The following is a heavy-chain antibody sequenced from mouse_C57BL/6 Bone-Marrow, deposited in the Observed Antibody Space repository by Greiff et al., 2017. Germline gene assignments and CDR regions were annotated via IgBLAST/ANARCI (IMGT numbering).Heavy chain of an antibody. D-gene: IGHD1-1*01. J-gene: IGHJ4*01. Sequence: EVKLVESGAELVRPGASVKLSCTASGFNINDDSMHWVKQRPEQGLEWIGWIVPGNGDTEYASKFQGKATITADTSSNTAYLQLSSLTSEDTAVYYCTSITTVAYYAMDYWGQGTSVTVSS. CDR3: TSITTVAYYAMDY. V-gene: IGHV14-4*01. CDR1: GFNINDDS. CDR2: IVPGNGDT.